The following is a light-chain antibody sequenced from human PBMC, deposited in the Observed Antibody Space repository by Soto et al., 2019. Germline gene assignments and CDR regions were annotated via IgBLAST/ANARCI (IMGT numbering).Light chain of an antibody. CDR1: QSVSSN. J-gene: IGKJ4*01. Sequence: EIVMTQSPATLSVSPGDRATLSCRASQSVSSNLAWYQQKPGQAPRLLIYGASTRATGIPARFSGSGSGTEFTLTIGSLQSEDFAVYYCQQYNKFPSLTFGGGTKVEIK. V-gene: IGKV3-15*01. CDR2: GAS. CDR3: QQYNKFPSLT.